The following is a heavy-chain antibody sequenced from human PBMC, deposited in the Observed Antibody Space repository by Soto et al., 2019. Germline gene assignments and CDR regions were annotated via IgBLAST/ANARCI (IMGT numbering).Heavy chain of an antibody. D-gene: IGHD4-4*01. Sequence: QVQLVESGGGVVPPGRSLRLSCAASGFTFSSFTMHWVRQAPGKGLERVAVISYDDGDNKYYADSVQGRFTISRDNSKNTLYLQMNSLRPEDTAVYYCARTTVVSGTPDFDYWGQGTLVTVSS. CDR1: GFTFSSFT. CDR2: ISYDDGDNK. J-gene: IGHJ4*02. CDR3: ARTTVVSGTPDFDY. V-gene: IGHV3-30-3*01.